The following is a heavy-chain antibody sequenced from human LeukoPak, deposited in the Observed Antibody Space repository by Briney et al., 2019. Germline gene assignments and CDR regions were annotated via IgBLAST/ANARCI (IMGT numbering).Heavy chain of an antibody. D-gene: IGHD3-10*01. CDR2: IYYSGST. V-gene: IGHV4-59*01. J-gene: IGHJ6*02. CDR1: GSSISSYY. CDR3: AISGVDYYYGMDV. Sequence: PSETLSLTCTVSGSSISSYYWSWIRQPPGKGLEWIGYIYYSGSTNYNPSLKSRVTISVDTSKDQFSLKLSSVTAADTAVYYCAISGVDYYYGMDVWGQGTTVTVSS.